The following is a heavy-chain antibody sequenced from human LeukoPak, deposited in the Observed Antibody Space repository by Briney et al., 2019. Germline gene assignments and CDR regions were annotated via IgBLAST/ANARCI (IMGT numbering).Heavy chain of an antibody. V-gene: IGHV4-34*01. CDR1: GGSFSGYH. D-gene: IGHD3-10*01. J-gene: IGHJ6*03. CDR2: INHSRST. CDR3: ARRVGRWFGERAYYYNYMDV. Sequence: SETLSLTCAVYGGSFSGYHWSWLRQPPGKGLEWLGEINHSRSTKYNPSLKSRVTISVETSKNQFSLKLRSVTAADTALYYLARRVGRWFGERAYYYNYMDVWDKGTTVTISS.